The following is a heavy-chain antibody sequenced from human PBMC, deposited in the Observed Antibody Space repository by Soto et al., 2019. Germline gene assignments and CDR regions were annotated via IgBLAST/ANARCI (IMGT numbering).Heavy chain of an antibody. CDR3: VRHRRDDILTGYYPGYYYYGMDV. CDR2: IDPSDSYT. Sequence: GESLKISCKGSGYSFTSYWISWVRQMPGKGLEWMGRIDPSDSYTNYSPSFQGHVTISADKSISTAYLQWSSLKASDTAMYYCVRHRRDDILTGYYPGYYYYGMDVWGQGTTVTVSS. V-gene: IGHV5-10-1*01. D-gene: IGHD3-9*01. J-gene: IGHJ6*02. CDR1: GYSFTSYW.